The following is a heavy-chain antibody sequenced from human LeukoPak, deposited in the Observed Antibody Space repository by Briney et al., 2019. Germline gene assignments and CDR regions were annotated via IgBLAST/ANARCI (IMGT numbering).Heavy chain of an antibody. Sequence: SETLSLTCSVSGGSVSSYYWTWIRQPPKKGLEWLGHIYDNGKTNYNPSLKSRVTFSVDTSKNQFSLKLSSVTPADTAVYYCARGGYYGSGNDFRFDPWGQGTLVTVSS. CDR3: ARGGYYGSGNDFRFDP. V-gene: IGHV4-59*02. CDR2: IYDNGKT. D-gene: IGHD3-10*01. J-gene: IGHJ5*02. CDR1: GGSVSSYY.